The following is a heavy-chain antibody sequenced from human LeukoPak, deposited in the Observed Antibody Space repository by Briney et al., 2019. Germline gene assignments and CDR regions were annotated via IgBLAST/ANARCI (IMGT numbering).Heavy chain of an antibody. D-gene: IGHD3-10*01. CDR3: ARDRVLGSGSSDY. CDR1: GFTFSNYW. CDR2: IRGDGGNT. V-gene: IGHV3-74*01. J-gene: IGHJ4*02. Sequence: GGSLSLSCTVSGFTFSNYWMHWVRQAPGKGLVWVSRIRGDGGNTNYADSVKGRFTVSRDNAKNTLYLQMNSLTTEDTAVYFCARDRVLGSGSSDYWGQGTLVTVSS.